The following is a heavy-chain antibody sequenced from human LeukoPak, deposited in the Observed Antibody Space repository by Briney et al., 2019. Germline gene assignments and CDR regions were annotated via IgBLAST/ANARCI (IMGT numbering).Heavy chain of an antibody. D-gene: IGHD3-10*02. CDR1: VYTFTGYY. CDR2: INPNSGGT. V-gene: IGHV1-2*02. J-gene: IGHJ3*02. Sequence: SVKVSCKASVYTFTGYYMHWVRQAPGQGLEWMGWINPNSGGTNYAQKFQGRVTMTRDTSITTAYMELSRLRSDDTAVYDCARVDAMLIYAFDIWGQGTMVTVSS. CDR3: ARVDAMLIYAFDI.